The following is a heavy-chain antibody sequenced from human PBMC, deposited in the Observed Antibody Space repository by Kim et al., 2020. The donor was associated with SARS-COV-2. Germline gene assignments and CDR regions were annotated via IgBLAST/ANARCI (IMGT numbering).Heavy chain of an antibody. J-gene: IGHJ4*02. Sequence: NCSPSFQGHVTISADKSISTAYLQWGSLEASDTAMYYCAGHGAARQFDYWGQGTLVTVSS. CDR3: AGHGAARQFDY. D-gene: IGHD6-6*01. V-gene: IGHV5-51*01.